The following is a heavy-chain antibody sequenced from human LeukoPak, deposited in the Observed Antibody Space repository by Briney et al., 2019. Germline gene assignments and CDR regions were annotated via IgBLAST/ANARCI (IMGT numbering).Heavy chain of an antibody. CDR1: GFTFSSYS. D-gene: IGHD5-12*01. CDR2: ISSSSSYI. CDR3: ARDRVATD. J-gene: IGHJ4*02. V-gene: IGHV3-21*01. Sequence: SGGSLRLPCAASGFTFSSYSMNWVRQAPGKGLEWVSSISSSSSYIYYADSVKGRFTISRDNAKNSLYLQMNSPRAEDTAVYYCARDRVATDWGQGTLVTVSS.